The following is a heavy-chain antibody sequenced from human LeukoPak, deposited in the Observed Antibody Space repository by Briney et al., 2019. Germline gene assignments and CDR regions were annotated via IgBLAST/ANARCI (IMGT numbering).Heavy chain of an antibody. CDR1: GGSIRSYY. V-gene: IGHV4-59*04. CDR3: ARWGFNSGYGLDDN. Sequence: RSSETLSLTCTVSGGSIRSYYWSWIRQPPGKALEWIGYIYHSGSTYYNPSFRSRVTMSVDTSKNQFSLKLSSVTAADTAVYYCARWGFNSGYGLDDNWGQGTLVAVSS. CDR2: IYHSGST. J-gene: IGHJ4*02. D-gene: IGHD4-23*01.